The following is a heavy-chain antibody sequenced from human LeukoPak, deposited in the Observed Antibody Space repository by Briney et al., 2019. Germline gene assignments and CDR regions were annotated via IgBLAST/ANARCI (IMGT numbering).Heavy chain of an antibody. V-gene: IGHV4-30-2*01. J-gene: IGHJ4*02. CDR2: IHQSGDT. CDR1: GDSITSGGYY. D-gene: IGHD2-2*01. CDR3: ARVDCSSTSCYGIDY. Sequence: SETLSLTCTVSGDSITSGGYYWSWIRQPPGKGLEWIAYIHQSGDTYSNPSLRSRVTISADRSNNQFSLRVSSVTAADTAVYYCARVDCSSTSCYGIDYWGQGTLVTVSS.